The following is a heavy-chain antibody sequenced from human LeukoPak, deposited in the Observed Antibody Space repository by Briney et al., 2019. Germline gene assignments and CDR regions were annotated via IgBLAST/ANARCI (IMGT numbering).Heavy chain of an antibody. CDR1: GGSFSGYY. J-gene: IGHJ4*02. D-gene: IGHD3-22*01. Sequence: SETLSLTCAVYGGSFSGYYWSWIRQPPGKGLEWIGEINHSGITYYNPSLKSRLTISVDTSNNQFSLKLNSVTAADTAVYYCARLSYDSLLFWGQGTLVTVSS. CDR2: INHSGIT. CDR3: ARLSYDSLLF. V-gene: IGHV4-34*01.